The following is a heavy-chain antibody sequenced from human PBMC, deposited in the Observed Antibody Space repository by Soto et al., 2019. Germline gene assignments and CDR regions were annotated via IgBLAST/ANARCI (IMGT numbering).Heavy chain of an antibody. J-gene: IGHJ4*02. CDR2: INQDGSEM. Sequence: PGGSLRLSCVASGFTFSNIWMRWLRQAPGKGLDWVANINQDGSEMYYVDSVKGRFTISRDNAKNSLYLQMNSLRAEDTAVYYCATGYAWAFEHWGKGALVTV. CDR1: GFTFSNIW. D-gene: IGHD2-2*01. V-gene: IGHV3-7*01. CDR3: ATGYAWAFEH.